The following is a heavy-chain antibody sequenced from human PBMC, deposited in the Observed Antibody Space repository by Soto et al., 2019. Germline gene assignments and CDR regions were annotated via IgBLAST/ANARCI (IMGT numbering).Heavy chain of an antibody. Sequence: EVQLVESGGGLVQPGRSLRLSCAASGFTFDDYAMHWVRQRPGRGLEWVSGITWNSDEIGYPDSVKGRFSISRDNAKNYLYLQMNRLRPDDTALYSCAASRGFDSSGYSGNYYGMDVWGQGTTVTVSS. V-gene: IGHV3-9*01. CDR2: ITWNSDEI. J-gene: IGHJ6*02. D-gene: IGHD3-22*01. CDR3: AASRGFDSSGYSGNYYGMDV. CDR1: GFTFDDYA.